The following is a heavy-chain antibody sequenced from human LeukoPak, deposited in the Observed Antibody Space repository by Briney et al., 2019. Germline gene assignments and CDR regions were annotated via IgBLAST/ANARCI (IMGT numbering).Heavy chain of an antibody. D-gene: IGHD3/OR15-3a*01. CDR1: GFTFSSYS. V-gene: IGHV3-21*01. Sequence: GGCLRLSCAASGFTFSSYSMNWVRQAPGKGLEWVSSISSSSSYIYYADSVKGRFTISRDNAKNSLYLQMNSLRAEDTAVYYCARQTGSGLFILPGGQGTLVTVSS. CDR2: ISSSSSYI. J-gene: IGHJ4*02. CDR3: ARQTGSGLFILP.